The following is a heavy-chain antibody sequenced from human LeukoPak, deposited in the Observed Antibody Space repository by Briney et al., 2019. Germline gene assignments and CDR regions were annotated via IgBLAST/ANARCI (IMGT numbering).Heavy chain of an antibody. J-gene: IGHJ5*02. Sequence: TSETLSLTCAVSGGPISSGGYSWSWIRQPPGEGLEWLGYLYHSGSTYYNPSLKSRVNISVDRSKNQFSLKLSSVTAADTAVYYCARAVWSSSWGSSWFDPWGQGTLVTVSS. CDR1: GGPISSGGYS. D-gene: IGHD6-13*01. V-gene: IGHV4-30-2*01. CDR3: ARAVWSSSWGSSWFDP. CDR2: LYHSGST.